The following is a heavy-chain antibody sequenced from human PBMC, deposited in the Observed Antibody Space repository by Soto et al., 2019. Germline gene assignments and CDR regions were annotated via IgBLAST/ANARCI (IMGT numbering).Heavy chain of an antibody. V-gene: IGHV3-30*18. CDR3: AKDESGYCSSTSCYALFS. Sequence: GGSLRLSCAASGYTFSSYGMHWVRQAPCKGLEWVAVISYDGSNKYYADSVKGRFTISRDNSKNTLYLQMNSLRAEDTAVYYCAKDESGYCSSTSCYALFSWGQGTLVTVSS. CDR2: ISYDGSNK. D-gene: IGHD2-2*03. CDR1: GYTFSSYG. J-gene: IGHJ5*02.